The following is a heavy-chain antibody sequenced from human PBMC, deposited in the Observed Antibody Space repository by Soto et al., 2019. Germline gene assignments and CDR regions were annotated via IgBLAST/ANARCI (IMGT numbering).Heavy chain of an antibody. D-gene: IGHD3-3*01. CDR3: ASFPTYYDFWSGYSPKVN. V-gene: IGHV6-1*01. Sequence: SQTLSLPCAISGDSVSSNSAAWNWIRQSPSRGLEWLGRTYYRSKWYNDYAVSVKSRITINPDTSKNQFSLQLNSVTPEDTAVYYCASFPTYYDFWSGYSPKVNWGQGTLVTVSS. CDR1: GDSVSSNSAA. CDR2: TYYRSKWYN. J-gene: IGHJ4*02.